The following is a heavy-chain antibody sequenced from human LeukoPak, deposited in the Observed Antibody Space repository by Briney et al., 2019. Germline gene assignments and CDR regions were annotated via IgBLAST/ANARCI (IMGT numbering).Heavy chain of an antibody. D-gene: IGHD2-2*01. CDR2: INPNSCCT. Sequence: GASVKVSCKASGYTFTGYYLHWVRQAPGQGLEWVGWINPNSCCTNYAQKFQGRDSMTRDTSSSTAYMELSRLRSDDTAVYYCARDEGYYCSTSCSNYYYYGMDVWGQGTTVTVSS. CDR3: ARDEGYYCSTSCSNYYYYGMDV. CDR1: GYTFTGYY. V-gene: IGHV1-2*02. J-gene: IGHJ6*02.